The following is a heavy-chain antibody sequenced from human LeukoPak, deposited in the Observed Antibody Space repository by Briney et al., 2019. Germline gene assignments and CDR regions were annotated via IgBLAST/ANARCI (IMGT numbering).Heavy chain of an antibody. Sequence: GGSLRLSCSASGFTFSTYGMSWVRQAPGKGLEWVANIKQDGSEKYYVDSVKGRFTISRDNAKNSLYLQMNSLRAEDTAVYYCARVSGSYYDSSGYTFDYWGQGTLVTVSS. V-gene: IGHV3-7*01. CDR1: GFTFSTYG. CDR3: ARVSGSYYDSSGYTFDY. J-gene: IGHJ4*02. CDR2: IKQDGSEK. D-gene: IGHD3-22*01.